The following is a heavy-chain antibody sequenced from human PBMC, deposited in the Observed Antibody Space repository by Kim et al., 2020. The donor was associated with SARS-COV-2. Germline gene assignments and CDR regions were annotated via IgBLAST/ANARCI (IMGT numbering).Heavy chain of an antibody. CDR2: REK. J-gene: IGHJ4*02. CDR3: ASTVATFYY. V-gene: IGHV3-7*01. D-gene: IGHD4-17*01. Sequence: REKYYVDSVKGRLPISVDNSKISLYLQMNSLRAADTAVYYCASTVATFYYWGQGTLVTVSS.